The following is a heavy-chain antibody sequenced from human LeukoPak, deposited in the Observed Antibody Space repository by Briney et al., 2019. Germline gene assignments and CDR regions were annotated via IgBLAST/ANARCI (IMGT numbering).Heavy chain of an antibody. CDR2: IFGTV. D-gene: IGHD2-21*02. V-gene: IGHV1-69*05. Sequence: SVKVSCKASGGSFSNFAISWVRQAPGQGFEWLGGIFGTVTYAPNFQGRVSFTTDESTSTAYMELSSLRSEDTAVYYCARDRGDWAFDYWGQGTLVTVSS. CDR1: GGSFSNFA. CDR3: ARDRGDWAFDY. J-gene: IGHJ4*02.